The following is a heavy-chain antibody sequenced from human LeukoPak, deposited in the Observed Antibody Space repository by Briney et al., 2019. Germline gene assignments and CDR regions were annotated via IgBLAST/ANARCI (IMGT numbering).Heavy chain of an antibody. CDR2: IGASGVST. Sequence: PGGSLRLSCAASGFTFSDSAMTWVRQAPGKGLEWVSLIGASGVSTYYADSVKGRFTISRDNSNTTLYLQMGSLRAGDTAVYFCGRDSYLGQGTLVTVSS. J-gene: IGHJ4*02. CDR3: GRDSY. V-gene: IGHV3-23*01. CDR1: GFTFSDSA.